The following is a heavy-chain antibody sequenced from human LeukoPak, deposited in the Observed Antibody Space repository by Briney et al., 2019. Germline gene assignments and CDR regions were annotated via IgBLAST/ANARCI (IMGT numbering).Heavy chain of an antibody. D-gene: IGHD1-1*01. CDR3: AKDICHSSGYNLYY. CDR1: GFTLDDYA. J-gene: IGHJ4*02. V-gene: IGHV3-9*01. CDR2: ISWNSGSI. Sequence: GGSLRLSSAASGFTLDDYAMHSVRPAPGKGLEWVSGISWNSGSIGYADSVKGRFTISRDNAKNTLYLQMNSVGAEDTALYYCAKDICHSSGYNLYYCGQRTLVTVSS.